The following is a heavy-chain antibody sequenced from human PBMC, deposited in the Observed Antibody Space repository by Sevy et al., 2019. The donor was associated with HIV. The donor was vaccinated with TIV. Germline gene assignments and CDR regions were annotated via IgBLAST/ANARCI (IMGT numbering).Heavy chain of an antibody. D-gene: IGHD6-13*01. Sequence: GGSLRLSCAASGFTFSSYWMHWVRRAPEKGLVWVSRVNSDGSSTSYADSVKGRFTISRDNAKNTLYLQMNSLRAEDTAVSYCARGAAAGTFDYWGQGTLVTVSS. CDR1: GFTFSSYW. CDR3: ARGAAAGTFDY. CDR2: VNSDGSST. J-gene: IGHJ4*02. V-gene: IGHV3-74*01.